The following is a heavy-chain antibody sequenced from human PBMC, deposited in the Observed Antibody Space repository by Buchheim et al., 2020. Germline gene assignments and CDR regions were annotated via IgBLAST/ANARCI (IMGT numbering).Heavy chain of an antibody. CDR1: GFTFSSYG. CDR2: ISSGSSSI. D-gene: IGHD3-3*01. CDR3: TVRSRTDY. Sequence: VQLVESGGGVVQPGRSLRLSCAASGFTFSSYGMNWVRQAPGKGLEWLSYISSGSSSIYYADSVKGRFTISRDNAKNSLYLQMNSLRAEDTAVYYCTVRSRTDYWGQGTL. J-gene: IGHJ4*02. V-gene: IGHV3-48*01.